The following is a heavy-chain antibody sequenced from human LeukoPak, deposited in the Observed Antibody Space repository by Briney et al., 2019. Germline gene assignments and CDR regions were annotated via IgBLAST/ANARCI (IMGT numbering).Heavy chain of an antibody. V-gene: IGHV3-48*02. CDR1: GFTFSSYA. J-gene: IGHJ1*01. CDR3: ARDHSSDWYSLVVTSEYFQH. D-gene: IGHD6-19*01. CDR2: ISSSSSRI. Sequence: GGSLRLSCAASGFTFSSYAMSWVRQAPGKGLEWVSFISSSSSRIYYADSVKGRFTISRDNAKNSLYLQMNSLRDEDTAMYYCARDHSSDWYSLVVTSEYFQHWGQGTLVTVSS.